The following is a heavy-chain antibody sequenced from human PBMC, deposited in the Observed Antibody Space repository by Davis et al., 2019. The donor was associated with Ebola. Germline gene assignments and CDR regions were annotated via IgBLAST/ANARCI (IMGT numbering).Heavy chain of an antibody. CDR3: VRGEDYCTSASCYGY. J-gene: IGHJ4*02. CDR2: MNPNSGNT. Sequence: ASVKVSCKASGYTFTGYYMHWVRQATGQGPEWMGWMNPNSGNTGYARRFQGRVTMTRDTSITTAYMELSSLRSEDTAVYYCVRGEDYCTSASCYGYWGQGTLVTVSS. CDR1: GYTFTGYY. D-gene: IGHD2-2*01. V-gene: IGHV1-8*02.